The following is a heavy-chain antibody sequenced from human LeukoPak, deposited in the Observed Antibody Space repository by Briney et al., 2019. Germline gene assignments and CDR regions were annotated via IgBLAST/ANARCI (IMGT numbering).Heavy chain of an antibody. J-gene: IGHJ4*02. Sequence: PSETLSLTCTVSGGSISSYYWSWIRQPPGKGLEWIGEINHSGSTNYNPSLKSRVTISVDTSKNQFSLKLSSVTAADTAVYYCARSNCGGDCSFDYWGQGTLVTVSS. CDR1: GGSISSYY. CDR2: INHSGST. D-gene: IGHD2-21*02. CDR3: ARSNCGGDCSFDY. V-gene: IGHV4-34*01.